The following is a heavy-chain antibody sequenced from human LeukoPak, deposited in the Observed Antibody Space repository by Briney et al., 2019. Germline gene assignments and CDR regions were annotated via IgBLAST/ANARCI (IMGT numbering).Heavy chain of an antibody. CDR1: GGSISSSSYY. Sequence: PSETLSLTCTVPGGSISSSSYYWGWIRQPPGKGLEWIGSIYYSGSTYYNPSLKSRVTISVDTSKNQFSLKLSSVTAADTAVYYCARLGEYGAAAGTWGRGTLVTVSS. D-gene: IGHD6-13*01. CDR3: ARLGEYGAAAGT. J-gene: IGHJ4*02. V-gene: IGHV4-39*01. CDR2: IYYSGST.